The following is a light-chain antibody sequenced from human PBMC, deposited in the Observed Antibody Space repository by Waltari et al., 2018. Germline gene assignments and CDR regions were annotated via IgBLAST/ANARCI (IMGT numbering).Light chain of an antibody. CDR2: GTT. CDR1: QKISNN. J-gene: IGKJ3*01. V-gene: IGKV3-15*01. Sequence: EIEMTQSPAIMSVSPGERVTLSCRASQKISNNFAWYQQKPGQAPRLLSYGTTTRARGIPGRFRGSGSGTESTLTIDGLQSEDFAVYYCLQYNDWPPLFTFGPGTKVEIK. CDR3: LQYNDWPPLFT.